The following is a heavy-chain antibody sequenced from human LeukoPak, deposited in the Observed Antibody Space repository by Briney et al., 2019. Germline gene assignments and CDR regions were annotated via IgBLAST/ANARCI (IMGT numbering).Heavy chain of an antibody. CDR2: IYYSGST. D-gene: IGHD2-15*01. CDR3: ARNAAHEYYFDY. CDR1: GGSISSYY. J-gene: IGHJ4*02. V-gene: IGHV4-59*12. Sequence: KPSETLSLTCTVSGGSISSYYWSWIRQPPGKGLEWIGYIYYSGSTNYNPSLKSRVTISVDKSKNQFSLKLSSVTAADTAVYYCARNAAHEYYFDYWGQGTLVTVSS.